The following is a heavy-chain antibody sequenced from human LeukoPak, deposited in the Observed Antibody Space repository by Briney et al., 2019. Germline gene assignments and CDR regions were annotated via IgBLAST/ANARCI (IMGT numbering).Heavy chain of an antibody. D-gene: IGHD2-15*01. J-gene: IGHJ4*02. Sequence: PGGSLRLSCAASGFTFSNYYMSWIRQAPGKGLEWVSYISNSGNTKYYAESVKGRFTISRDHAKDSLFLQMNSLRAEDTAVYYCAREGVVVRYWGQGTLVTVSS. CDR1: GFTFSNYY. CDR3: AREGVVVRY. V-gene: IGHV3-11*04. CDR2: ISNSGNTK.